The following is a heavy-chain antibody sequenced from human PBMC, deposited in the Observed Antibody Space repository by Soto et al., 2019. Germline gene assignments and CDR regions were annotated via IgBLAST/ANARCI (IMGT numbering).Heavy chain of an antibody. CDR1: GYSFTSYW. J-gene: IGHJ6*02. V-gene: IGHV5-51*01. CDR3: ARHGDALCSGGRCQLYYFYGMDV. Sequence: PGESLKISCKGSGYSFTSYWIGWVRQMPGKGLEWMGIIYPGDPDTRYSPSFQGQVTISADKSISTAYLQWSSLKASDTAMYYCARHGDALCSGGRCQLYYFYGMDVWGQGTTVTVSS. D-gene: IGHD2-15*01. CDR2: IYPGDPDT.